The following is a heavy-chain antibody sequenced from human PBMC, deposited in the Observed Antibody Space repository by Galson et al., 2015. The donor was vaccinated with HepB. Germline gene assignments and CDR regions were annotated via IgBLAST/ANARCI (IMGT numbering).Heavy chain of an antibody. CDR3: ARGVDAFDV. J-gene: IGHJ3*01. CDR1: GFILSDYR. D-gene: IGHD3-10*01. CDR2: INQDQSET. Sequence: SLRLSCAASGFILSDYRMTWVRQAPGKGLQWVARINQDQSETYFLDSVKGRFAISRDNAHNSFYLEMNNLTVEDTAVYFCARGVDAFDVWGQGTMVMVSS. V-gene: IGHV3-7*03.